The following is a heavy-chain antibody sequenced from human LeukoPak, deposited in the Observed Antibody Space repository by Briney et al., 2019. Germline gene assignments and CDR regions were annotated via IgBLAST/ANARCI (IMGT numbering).Heavy chain of an antibody. CDR2: IDSSSRYI. CDR1: GFTFSSYN. D-gene: IGHD2-2*01. V-gene: IGHV3-21*01. J-gene: IGHJ4*02. CDR3: ARVGGHCTSTSCPPPDY. Sequence: GGSLRLSCAASGFTFSSYNMDWVRQAPGKGLEWVSFIDSSSRYIYQADSVKGRFTISRDNAKSSVFLQMNSLRAEDTAVYYCARVGGHCTSTSCPPPDYWGQETLVTVSS.